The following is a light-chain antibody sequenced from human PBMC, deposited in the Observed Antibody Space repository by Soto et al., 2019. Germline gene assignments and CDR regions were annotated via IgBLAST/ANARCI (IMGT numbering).Light chain of an antibody. CDR1: SSDVGGYNY. J-gene: IGLJ1*01. Sequence: QSALTQPRSVSGSPGQSVTISCTGTSSDVGGYNYVSWYQQQTGKAPKLMIYDVSERPSGVPDRFSGSKSGNTASLTISGLQAEDEADYYCSSYTNINTRACVFGTGTKVTVL. V-gene: IGLV2-11*01. CDR3: SSYTNINTRACV. CDR2: DVS.